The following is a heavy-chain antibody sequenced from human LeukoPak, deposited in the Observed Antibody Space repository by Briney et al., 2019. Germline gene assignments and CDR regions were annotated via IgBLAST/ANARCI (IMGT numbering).Heavy chain of an antibody. D-gene: IGHD3-10*01. CDR3: ARGDSVCGSGTYYKPCYYYGMDV. V-gene: IGHV1-2*02. CDR2: INPDSGGT. CDR1: GYIFTGHY. J-gene: IGHJ6*02. Sequence: ASVKVSCKGSGYIFTGHYMHWVRQAPGQGLEWMGWINPDSGGTNYAQKLQGRVTVTRDTSISTVYMELSRLRFDDTAVYYCARGDSVCGSGTYYKPCYYYGMDVWGPGTTVTVSS.